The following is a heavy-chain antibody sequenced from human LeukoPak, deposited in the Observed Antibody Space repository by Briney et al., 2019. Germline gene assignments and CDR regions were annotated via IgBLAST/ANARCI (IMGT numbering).Heavy chain of an antibody. Sequence: GGSLRLSCAASGFTFSSYSMNWVRQAPGKGLEWVSSISSSSSYIYYADSVKGRFTISRDNAKNSLYLQMNSLRAEDTAVYYCAREPSSTSPIPSGNFDYWGQGTLVTVSS. J-gene: IGHJ4*02. V-gene: IGHV3-21*01. CDR3: AREPSSTSPIPSGNFDY. CDR1: GFTFSSYS. D-gene: IGHD2-2*01. CDR2: ISSSSSYI.